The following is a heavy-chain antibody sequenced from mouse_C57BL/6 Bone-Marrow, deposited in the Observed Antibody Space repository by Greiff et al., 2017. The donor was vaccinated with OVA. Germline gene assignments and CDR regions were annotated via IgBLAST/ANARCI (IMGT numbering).Heavy chain of an antibody. D-gene: IGHD2-5*01. V-gene: IGHV1-15*01. CDR2: IDPVTGGT. Sequence: QVQLQQSGAELVRPGASVTLSCKASGYTFTDYEMHWVKQTPVHGLEWIGAIDPVTGGTAYNQKFKGTAILTADKSSSTAYMQLRSLTSEDSAVYYCTRVYNNYYDMDYWGQGTTVTVSS. J-gene: IGHJ4*01. CDR3: TRVYNNYYDMDY. CDR1: GYTFTDYE.